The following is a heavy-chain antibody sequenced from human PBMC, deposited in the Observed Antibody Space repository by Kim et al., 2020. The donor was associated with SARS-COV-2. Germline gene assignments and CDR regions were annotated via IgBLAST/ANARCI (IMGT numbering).Heavy chain of an antibody. CDR3: AKDFSTTVVAEFLDS. J-gene: IGHJ4*02. D-gene: IGHD2-15*01. Sequence: GGSLRLSCAASKFTFSSYVMSWVRQAPGKGLEWVSAISGSGGSTYYADSVKGRFTISRDNSKNTLDLQMNSLRAEDTAVYYCAKDFSTTVVAEFLDSWGQGTLVTVSS. CDR2: ISGSGGST. V-gene: IGHV3-23*01. CDR1: KFTFSSYV.